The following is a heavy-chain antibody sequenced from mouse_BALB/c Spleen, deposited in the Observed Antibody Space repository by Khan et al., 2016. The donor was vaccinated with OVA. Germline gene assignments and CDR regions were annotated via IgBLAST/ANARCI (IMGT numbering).Heavy chain of an antibody. CDR3: TRSAYGSFAS. V-gene: IGHV5-9-3*01. D-gene: IGHD2-1*01. J-gene: IGHJ3*01. CDR1: GFTFSTYA. CDR2: ISSDGDYT. Sequence: EVELVESGGGLVKPGGSLKLSCAASGFTFSTYAMSWVRQTPEKRLEWVATISSDGDYTYYPDNVTGRFTISRDNAKNTLYLQMSSLRSEDTAMYSCTRSAYGSFASWGQGTLVTVSA.